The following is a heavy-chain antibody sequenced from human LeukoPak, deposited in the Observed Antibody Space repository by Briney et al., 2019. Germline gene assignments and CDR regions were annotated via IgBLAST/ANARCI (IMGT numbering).Heavy chain of an antibody. CDR3: ARDKGYCSGGSCSYYFDY. J-gene: IGHJ4*02. Sequence: GGSLRLSSAVSGFTFSSYDMHWVHQAPGKGLEWVAVISYDGSNKYYADSVKGRFTISRDNSKNTLYLQMNSLRAEDTAVYYCARDKGYCSGGSCSYYFDYWGQGTLVTVSS. CDR1: GFTFSSYD. D-gene: IGHD2-15*01. CDR2: ISYDGSNK. V-gene: IGHV3-30-3*01.